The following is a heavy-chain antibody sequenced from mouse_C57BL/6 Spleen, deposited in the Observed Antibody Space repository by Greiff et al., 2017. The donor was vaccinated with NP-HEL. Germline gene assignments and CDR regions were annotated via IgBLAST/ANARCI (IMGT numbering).Heavy chain of an antibody. CDR1: GYTFTSYD. CDR2: IYPRDGST. CDR3: ATGTSGDWFAY. Sequence: QVQLQQSGPELVKPGASVKLSCKASGYTFTSYDINWVKQRPGQGLEWIGWIYPRDGSTKYNEKFKGKATLTVDTSSSTAYMELHSLTSEDSAVYFCATGTSGDWFAYWGQGTLVTVSA. D-gene: IGHD4-1*01. J-gene: IGHJ3*01. V-gene: IGHV1-85*01.